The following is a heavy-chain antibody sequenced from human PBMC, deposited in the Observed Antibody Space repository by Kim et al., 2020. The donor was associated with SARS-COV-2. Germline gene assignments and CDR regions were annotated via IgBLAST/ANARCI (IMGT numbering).Heavy chain of an antibody. CDR1: GGSISSGGYY. Sequence: SETLSLTCTVSGGSISSGGYYWSWIRQHPGKGLEWIGYIYYSGSTYYNPSLKSRVTISVDTSKNQFSLKLSSVTAADTAVYYCARVSYDFWSGYYTAGFDYWGQGTLVTVSS. D-gene: IGHD3-3*01. CDR2: IYYSGST. V-gene: IGHV4-31*03. J-gene: IGHJ4*02. CDR3: ARVSYDFWSGYYTAGFDY.